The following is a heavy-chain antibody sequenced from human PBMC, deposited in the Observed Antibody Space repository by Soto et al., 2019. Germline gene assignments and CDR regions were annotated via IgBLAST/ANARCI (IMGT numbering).Heavy chain of an antibody. CDR3: TKESYCSSSRCWGDNWFDP. D-gene: IGHD2-2*01. CDR1: GFIFTNYA. Sequence: ESGGGLVQPGGSLRLSCEASGFIFTNYAMSWVRQAPGTGLEWVSHISGSGGSTHYADSVKGRLTISRDNSKNMVYLQINSLRVDDTAVYFCTKESYCSSSRCWGDNWFDPWGQGTLVTVFS. V-gene: IGHV3-23*01. CDR2: ISGSGGST. J-gene: IGHJ5*02.